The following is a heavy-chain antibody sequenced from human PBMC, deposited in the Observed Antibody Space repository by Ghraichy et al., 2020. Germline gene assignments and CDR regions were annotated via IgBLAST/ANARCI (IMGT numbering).Heavy chain of an antibody. CDR1: GGSFSGYY. J-gene: IGHJ6*02. CDR3: ARGANLYDTSGFRKTYSGVDV. Sequence: SETLSLTCAVYGGSFSGYYWSLIRQPPGKGLEWIGEINHSGSTNYNPSLKSRVTISVDTSKNQFSLKLRSVTAADTAVYYCARGANLYDTSGFRKTYSGVDVWGQGTTVTVSS. CDR2: INHSGST. D-gene: IGHD3-22*01. V-gene: IGHV4-34*01.